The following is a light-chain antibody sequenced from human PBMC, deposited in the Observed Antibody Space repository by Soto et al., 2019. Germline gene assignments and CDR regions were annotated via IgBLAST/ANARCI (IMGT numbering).Light chain of an antibody. Sequence: EIVLTQSPGTLSLSPGERATLSCRASQSVSSNYLAWYQQKPGQAPRLLIYGASSRATGIPDWFSGSGSGTDFPLTISRLEPEDFEVYYCQQYGHSLFTFGPGTKVDI. J-gene: IGKJ3*01. CDR2: GAS. CDR1: QSVSSNY. CDR3: QQYGHSLFT. V-gene: IGKV3-20*01.